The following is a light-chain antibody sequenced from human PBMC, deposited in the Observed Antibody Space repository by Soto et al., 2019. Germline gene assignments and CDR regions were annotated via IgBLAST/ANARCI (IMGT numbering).Light chain of an antibody. J-gene: IGLJ2*01. V-gene: IGLV1-40*01. Sequence: QSVLTQPPSVSGAPGQRVTISCTGSSSNIGTGYDGHWYQQLPGTAPKLLIYGNSNRPSGVPDRFSGSKSGTSASLAITGLQAEDEADYYCQSYDRNLSVVFGGGTKLTVL. CDR2: GNS. CDR1: SSNIGTGYD. CDR3: QSYDRNLSVV.